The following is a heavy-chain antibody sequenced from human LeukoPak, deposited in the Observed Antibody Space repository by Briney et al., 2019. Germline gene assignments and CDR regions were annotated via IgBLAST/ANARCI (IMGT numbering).Heavy chain of an antibody. CDR3: AKFVLLRGWFDP. CDR1: GFTFSSYG. V-gene: IGHV3-30*18. D-gene: IGHD2-21*01. J-gene: IGHJ5*02. CDR2: ISYDGSNK. Sequence: GGSLRLSCAASGFTFSSYGMHWVRQAPGKGLEWVAVISYDGSNKYYADSVKGRFTISRDNSKNTLYLQMNSLRAEDAAVYYCAKFVLLRGWFDPWGQGTLVTVSS.